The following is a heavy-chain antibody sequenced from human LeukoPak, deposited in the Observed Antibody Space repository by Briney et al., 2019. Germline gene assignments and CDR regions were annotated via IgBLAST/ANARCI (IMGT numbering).Heavy chain of an antibody. D-gene: IGHD2-8*02. J-gene: IGHJ4*02. CDR2: IGGGGTNT. CDR1: GFSFSTYA. CDR3: AKQGTGSYLDH. Sequence: AGGSLRLSCAASGFSFSTYAMSWFRQAPGNGLEWVSSIGGGGTNTYYADSVKGRFTISRDNSKNTLYLQMNSLRAEDTAVYYCAKQGTGSYLDHWGQGTLVTVSS. V-gene: IGHV3-23*01.